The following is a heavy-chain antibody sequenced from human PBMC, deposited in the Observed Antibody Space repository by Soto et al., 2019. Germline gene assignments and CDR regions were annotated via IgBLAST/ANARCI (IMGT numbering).Heavy chain of an antibody. Sequence: GGSLRLSCAASGFTFSSYAMSWVRQAPGKGLEWVSAISGSGGSTYYADSVKGRFTISRDNSKNTLYLQMNSLRAEDTAVYYCARAPRITIFGVVIIKGGYFDYWGQGTLVTVSS. J-gene: IGHJ4*02. CDR2: ISGSGGST. CDR1: GFTFSSYA. CDR3: ARAPRITIFGVVIIKGGYFDY. V-gene: IGHV3-23*01. D-gene: IGHD3-3*01.